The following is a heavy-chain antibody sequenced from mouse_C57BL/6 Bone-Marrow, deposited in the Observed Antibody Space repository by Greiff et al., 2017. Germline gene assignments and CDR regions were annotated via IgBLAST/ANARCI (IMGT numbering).Heavy chain of an antibody. CDR3: AFYDYYYFDY. V-gene: IGHV14-2*01. CDR2: IDPEDGET. Sequence: VQLQQSGAELVKPGASVKLSCTASGFTINDYYMHWVKQRTEQGLEWIGRIDPEDGETKYDPKFKGKATITADTSSNTAYLQLSSLTSEDSAVYYCAFYDYYYFDYWGQGTTLTVSS. J-gene: IGHJ2*01. CDR1: GFTINDYY. D-gene: IGHD2-4*01.